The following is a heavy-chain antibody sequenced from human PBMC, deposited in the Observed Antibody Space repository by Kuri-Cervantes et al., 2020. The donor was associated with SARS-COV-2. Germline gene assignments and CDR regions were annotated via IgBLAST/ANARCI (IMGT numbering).Heavy chain of an antibody. D-gene: IGHD6-13*01. CDR2: ISSSSSTI. Sequence: GESLKISCAASGFTFSSSWMSWVRQAPGKGLEWVSYISSSSSTIYYADSVKGRFTISRDNAKNSLYLQMNSLRDEDTAVYYCARAISSWFDYWGQGTLVTVSS. CDR1: GFTFSSSW. V-gene: IGHV3-48*02. J-gene: IGHJ4*02. CDR3: ARAISSWFDY.